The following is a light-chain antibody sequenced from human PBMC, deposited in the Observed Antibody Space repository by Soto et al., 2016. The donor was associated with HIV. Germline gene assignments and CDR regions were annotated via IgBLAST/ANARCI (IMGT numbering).Light chain of an antibody. CDR2: KTS. CDR3: QQYNTVPWM. Sequence: DIQMTQFPSTLSASIGDRVTITCRASQSVSVWLAWYQQKPGKAPNLLIFKTSTLEVGVPSRFSGSGSGTDFTLTLSSVQPDDVGTYYCQQYNTVPWMFGQGTKLEMK. J-gene: IGKJ1*01. V-gene: IGKV1-5*03. CDR1: QSVSVW.